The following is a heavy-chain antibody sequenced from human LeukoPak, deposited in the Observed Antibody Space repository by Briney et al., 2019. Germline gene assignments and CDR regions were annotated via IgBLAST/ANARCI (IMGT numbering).Heavy chain of an antibody. V-gene: IGHV3-74*01. J-gene: IGHJ4*02. Sequence: GGSLRLSCAASGFTFSSHWMHWVRQAPGKGLVWVSRISTDGSGTDYADSVKGRFTISRDNAKNTLYLQMNSLRAGDTAVYYCARSAGTGNFDYWGQGTLVTVSS. CDR1: GFTFSSHW. CDR2: ISTDGSGT. D-gene: IGHD6-13*01. CDR3: ARSAGTGNFDY.